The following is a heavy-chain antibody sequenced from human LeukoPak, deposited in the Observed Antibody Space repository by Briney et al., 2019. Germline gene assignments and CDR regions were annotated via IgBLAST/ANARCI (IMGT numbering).Heavy chain of an antibody. Sequence: GGSLKLSCAASGFTFSGSAMHWVRQASGKGLEWVGRIRSEANSYATAYAASAKGRFTISRDDSKNTAYLQMNSLKTEDTAVYYCTTLRVYCSGGSCEIDYWGQGTLVTVSS. J-gene: IGHJ4*02. D-gene: IGHD2-15*01. CDR2: IRSEANSYAT. CDR1: GFTFSGSA. CDR3: TTLRVYCSGGSCEIDY. V-gene: IGHV3-73*01.